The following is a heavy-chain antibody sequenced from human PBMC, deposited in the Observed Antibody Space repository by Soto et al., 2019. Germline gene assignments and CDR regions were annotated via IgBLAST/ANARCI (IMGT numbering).Heavy chain of an antibody. CDR1: GGSISRGDYY. V-gene: IGHV4-30-4*01. J-gene: IGHJ3*02. Sequence: SETLSLTCTVSGGSISRGDYYWFWIRQPPGKGLEWIGYIYYSGSTYYNPSLKSRVTISVDTSKNQFSLKLSSVTAADTAVYYCARDVQSLVVTAKGGPDAFDIWGQGTMVTVSS. CDR2: IYYSGST. CDR3: ARDVQSLVVTAKGGPDAFDI. D-gene: IGHD2-21*02.